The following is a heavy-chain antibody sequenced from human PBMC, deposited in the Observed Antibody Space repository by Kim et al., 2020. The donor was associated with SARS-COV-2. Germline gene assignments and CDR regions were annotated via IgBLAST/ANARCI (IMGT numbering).Heavy chain of an antibody. CDR2: INHSGST. D-gene: IGHD3-10*01. CDR1: GGSFSGYY. Sequence: SETLSLTCAVYGGSFSGYYWSWIRQPPGKGLEWIGEINHSGSTNYNPSLKSRVTISVDTSKNQFSLKLSSVTAADTAVYYCARGSLDYGSGSCRRFDPWGQGTLVTVSS. J-gene: IGHJ5*02. CDR3: ARGSLDYGSGSCRRFDP. V-gene: IGHV4-34*01.